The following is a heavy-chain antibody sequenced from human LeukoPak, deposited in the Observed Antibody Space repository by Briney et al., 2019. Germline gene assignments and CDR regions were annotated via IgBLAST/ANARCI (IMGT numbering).Heavy chain of an antibody. V-gene: IGHV1-8*01. Sequence: ASVKVSCKASGYTFTSYDINWVRQATGQGLEWMGWMNPNSGNTGYAQKFQGRVTMTRNTSISTAYMELSSLRSEDTAVYYCARVNGGYCSSTSCYKVNWFDPWGQGILVTVSS. D-gene: IGHD2-2*02. CDR1: GYTFTSYD. J-gene: IGHJ5*02. CDR2: MNPNSGNT. CDR3: ARVNGGYCSSTSCYKVNWFDP.